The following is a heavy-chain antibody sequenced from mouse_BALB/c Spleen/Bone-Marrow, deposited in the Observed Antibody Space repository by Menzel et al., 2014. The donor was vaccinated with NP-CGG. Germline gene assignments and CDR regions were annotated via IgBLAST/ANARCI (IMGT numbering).Heavy chain of an antibody. CDR3: VRPYDYGTWFAY. CDR2: ISNGGIYT. J-gene: IGHJ3*01. CDR1: GFTFSTCG. V-gene: IGHV5-6*01. D-gene: IGHD2-4*01. Sequence: DVHLVESGGDLVKPGGSLKLSCAASGFTFSTCGMSWVRQTPDKRLEWVAAISNGGIYTYYPDTVKGRFTISRDNAKNTLYLQMSSLKSEDTAMYYCVRPYDYGTWFAYWGQGTLVTVSA.